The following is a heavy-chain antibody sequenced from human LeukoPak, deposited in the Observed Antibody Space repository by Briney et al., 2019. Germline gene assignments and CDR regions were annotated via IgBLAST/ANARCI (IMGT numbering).Heavy chain of an antibody. CDR1: GGSISSDY. D-gene: IGHD4-11*01. CDR3: ARLYSNYSAYYYYYYMDV. CDR2: MYDSGST. V-gene: IGHV4-59*08. Sequence: SETLSLTCTVSGGSISSDYWSWIRQPPGKGLEWIGYMYDSGSTNYNPSLKSRVTISVDTSKNQFSLKLSSVTAADTAVYYCARLYSNYSAYYYYYYMDVWGKGTTVTVSS. J-gene: IGHJ6*03.